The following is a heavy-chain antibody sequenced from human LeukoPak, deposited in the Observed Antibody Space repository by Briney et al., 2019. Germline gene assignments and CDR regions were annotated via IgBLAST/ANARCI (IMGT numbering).Heavy chain of an antibody. Sequence: SETLSLTCTVSGGSISRGDHYWSWIRQHPGKGLEWIGYIFYSGSTYTNPSLKRRVSMSVDTSKNQFSLRLTSVTAADTAVYYCARGGQKWLQFLDLWGQGTLVTVSS. D-gene: IGHD5-24*01. CDR3: ARGGQKWLQFLDL. CDR1: GGSISRGDHY. J-gene: IGHJ5*02. CDR2: IFYSGST. V-gene: IGHV4-31*03.